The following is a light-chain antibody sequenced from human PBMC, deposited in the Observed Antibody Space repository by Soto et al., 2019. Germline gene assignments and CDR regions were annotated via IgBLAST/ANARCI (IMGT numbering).Light chain of an antibody. J-gene: IGKJ4*01. CDR2: GAS. Sequence: EIVLTQSPATLSLSPGERATLACRASQSVSSSYLAWYQQKPGQAPRLLIYGASSRATGIPDRFSGSGSGTDFTLTISRLEPEDFAVYYCQQYGSSRFFGGGTKVDI. V-gene: IGKV3-20*01. CDR3: QQYGSSRF. CDR1: QSVSSSY.